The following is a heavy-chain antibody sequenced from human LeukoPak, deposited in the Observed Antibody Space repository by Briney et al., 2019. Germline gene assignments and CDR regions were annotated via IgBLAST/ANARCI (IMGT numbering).Heavy chain of an antibody. V-gene: IGHV3-30-3*01. CDR2: ISYDGSNK. D-gene: IGHD1-7*01. J-gene: IGHJ4*02. CDR1: GFTFSSYW. Sequence: PGGSLRLSCAASGFTFSSYWMSWVRQAPGKGLEWVPVISYDGSNKYYADSVKGRFTISRDNSKNTLYLQMNSLRAEDTAVYYCARGELPQTLGGYYFDYWGQGTLVTVSS. CDR3: ARGELPQTLGGYYFDY.